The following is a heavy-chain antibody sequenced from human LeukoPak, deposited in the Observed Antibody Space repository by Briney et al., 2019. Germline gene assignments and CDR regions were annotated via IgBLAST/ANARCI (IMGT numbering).Heavy chain of an antibody. J-gene: IGHJ6*03. V-gene: IGHV4-4*09. Sequence: SETLSLTCTVSGGSISSYYWSWIRQPPGKGLEWIGYIYTSGSTNYNPSLTRRVTISVDTSKNQCSLKLSSVTAADTAVYYCARLGHGDNSSSWYRLGFYYYYYMDVWGKGTTVTVSS. CDR1: GGSISSYY. CDR3: ARLGHGDNSSSWYRLGFYYYYYMDV. D-gene: IGHD6-13*01. CDR2: IYTSGST.